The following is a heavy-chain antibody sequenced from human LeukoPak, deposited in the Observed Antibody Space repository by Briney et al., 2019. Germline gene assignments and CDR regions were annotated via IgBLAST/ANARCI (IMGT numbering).Heavy chain of an antibody. V-gene: IGHV4-4*07. CDR1: GGSISSYY. D-gene: IGHD3-10*01. J-gene: IGHJ4*02. Sequence: SETLSLTCTVSGGSISSYYWSWIRQPAGKGLEWIGRIYTSGSTNYNPSLKSRVTMSVDTSKNQFSLKLSSVTAADTAVYYCAGEDYYGSGSYYSYWGQGTLVTVSS. CDR3: AGEDYYGSGSYYSY. CDR2: IYTSGST.